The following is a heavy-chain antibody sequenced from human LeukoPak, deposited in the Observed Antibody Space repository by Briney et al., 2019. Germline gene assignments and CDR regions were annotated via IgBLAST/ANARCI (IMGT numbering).Heavy chain of an antibody. D-gene: IGHD3-3*01. V-gene: IGHV3-23*01. CDR3: AKDETIYDFWSGYNNWFDP. Sequence: GGSLRLSCAASGFTFSSYAMSWVRQAPGKGLEWVSAISGSGGSTYYADSVKGRFTISRDSSKNTLYLQMNSLRAEDTAVYYCAKDETIYDFWSGYNNWFDPWGQGTLVTVSS. J-gene: IGHJ5*02. CDR2: ISGSGGST. CDR1: GFTFSSYA.